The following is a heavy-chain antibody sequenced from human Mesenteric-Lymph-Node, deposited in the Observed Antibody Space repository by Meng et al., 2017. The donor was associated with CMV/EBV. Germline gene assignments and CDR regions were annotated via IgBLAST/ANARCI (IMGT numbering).Heavy chain of an antibody. D-gene: IGHD3-3*01. CDR2: ISSSGNTI. Sequence: GGSLRLSCAVSGFTFSDYYMSWIRQAPGKGLEWVSYISSSGNTIYYADSVKGRFTISRDNARNSLYLQMNSLRAEDTAVYYCARDSKYFDFWSGTKIDYWGQGTLVTVSS. CDR1: GFTFSDYY. CDR3: ARDSKYFDFWSGTKIDY. V-gene: IGHV3-11*04. J-gene: IGHJ4*02.